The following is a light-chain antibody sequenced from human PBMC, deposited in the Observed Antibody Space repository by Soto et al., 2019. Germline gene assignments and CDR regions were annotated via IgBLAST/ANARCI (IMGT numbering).Light chain of an antibody. V-gene: IGKV1-33*01. Sequence: DIPMTQSPSSLSASVGDRVTITCQASQDISNYLNWYQQKPGKAPKLLIYDASNLETGVPSRFSGGGSGTDFTFTISSLQPEDIATYYCQQYDNLPWTFGQGTKVEIK. CDR2: DAS. J-gene: IGKJ1*01. CDR1: QDISNY. CDR3: QQYDNLPWT.